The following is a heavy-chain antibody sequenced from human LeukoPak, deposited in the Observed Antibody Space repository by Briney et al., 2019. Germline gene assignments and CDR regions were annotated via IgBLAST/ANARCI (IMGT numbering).Heavy chain of an antibody. CDR1: GYTLTSYD. Sequence: GASVNVSCKASGYTLTSYDSNWVRQATGQGREWMGWMNPKSGNTGYAQKFQGGVTMTRNTSISTAYMELSSLRSEDTAVYYCASSQWFGDLVDYWGQGTLVTVSS. D-gene: IGHD3-10*01. V-gene: IGHV1-8*01. CDR3: ASSQWFGDLVDY. J-gene: IGHJ4*02. CDR2: MNPKSGNT.